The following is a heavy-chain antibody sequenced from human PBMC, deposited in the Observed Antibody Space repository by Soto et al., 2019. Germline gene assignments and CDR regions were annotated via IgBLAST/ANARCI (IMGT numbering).Heavy chain of an antibody. Sequence: QVQLQESGPGLVKPSETLSLTCNVSAGSVNSGGYYWSWIRQPPGKALEWIGDIYFSGDTSYNPSLKSRVAISLDTSKNRFSLKLSSVTAADTAIYYCARYVAWGYFDNWGQGTLVTVSS. CDR3: ARYVAWGYFDN. V-gene: IGHV4-61*08. D-gene: IGHD3-10*02. J-gene: IGHJ4*02. CDR1: AGSVNSGGYY. CDR2: IYFSGDT.